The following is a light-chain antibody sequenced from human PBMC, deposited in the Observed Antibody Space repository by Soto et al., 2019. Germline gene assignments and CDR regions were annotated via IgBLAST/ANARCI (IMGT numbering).Light chain of an antibody. CDR3: CSYAGSSTYV. Sequence: QSALTQPASVSGSPGQSITISCTGTSSDVGSYNLVSWYQQYPGKAPKLIIYEGSKRPSGVSNRFSGSKSGNTASLTISGLQAEDEADYYGCSYAGSSTYVFGGGTKLTVL. J-gene: IGLJ2*01. CDR2: EGS. CDR1: SSDVGSYNL. V-gene: IGLV2-23*01.